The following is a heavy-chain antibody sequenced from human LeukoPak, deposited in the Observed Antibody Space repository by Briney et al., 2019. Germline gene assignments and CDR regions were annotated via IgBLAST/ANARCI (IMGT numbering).Heavy chain of an antibody. D-gene: IGHD6-13*01. Sequence: GGSPRLSRAASGFTFSDYYISWVRPGPGEGLGLVSYISSSGSTIYYADSVKGRFTISRDNAKNSLYLQMNSLRAEDTAVYYCARGSSSWYPYYFDYWGQGTLVTVSS. V-gene: IGHV3-11*01. CDR1: GFTFSDYY. CDR2: ISSSGSTI. J-gene: IGHJ4*02. CDR3: ARGSSSWYPYYFDY.